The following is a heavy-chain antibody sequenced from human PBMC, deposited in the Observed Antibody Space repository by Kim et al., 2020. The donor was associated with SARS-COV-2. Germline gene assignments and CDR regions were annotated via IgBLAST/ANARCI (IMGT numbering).Heavy chain of an antibody. D-gene: IGHD6-13*01. J-gene: IGHJ4*02. CDR3: ARRSSSWYSGYFDY. Sequence: SPSFPGQVTISADKAISTAYLQWSSLKASDTAMYYCARRSSSWYSGYFDYWGQGTLVTVSS. V-gene: IGHV5-51*01.